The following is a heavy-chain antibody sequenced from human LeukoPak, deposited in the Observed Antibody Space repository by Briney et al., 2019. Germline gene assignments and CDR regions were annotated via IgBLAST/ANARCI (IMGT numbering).Heavy chain of an antibody. D-gene: IGHD2-8*01. Sequence: GGALRLSCTTSGFSITHYSMHWVRPGPGKAPGWVAIIYYYGIENFYADSVKGLFTISRDNSKNSLYVQMNSLRVEDTGRYYCTTGGGGEAMYAMGNWGQGTLVTVSS. CDR1: GFSITHYS. J-gene: IGHJ4*02. CDR2: IYYYGIEN. CDR3: TTGGGGEAMYAMGN. V-gene: IGHV3-33*08.